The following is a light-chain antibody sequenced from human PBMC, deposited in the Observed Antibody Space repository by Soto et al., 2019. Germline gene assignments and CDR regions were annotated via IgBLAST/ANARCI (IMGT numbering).Light chain of an antibody. CDR1: SSDIGSYNR. CDR2: EVN. J-gene: IGLJ1*01. CDR3: NSFTTSSTYV. Sequence: QSALTHPASVSGSPGQSITISCTGSSSDIGSYNRVSWYQQPPGTAPKLIIYEVNNRPSGVPDRFSGSKSGNTASLTISGLQAEDEADYYCNSFTTSSTYVFGTGTXVNVL. V-gene: IGLV2-18*02.